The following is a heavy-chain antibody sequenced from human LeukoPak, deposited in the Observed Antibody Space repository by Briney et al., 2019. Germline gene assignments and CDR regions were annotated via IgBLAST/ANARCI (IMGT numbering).Heavy chain of an antibody. V-gene: IGHV3-74*01. Sequence: PGGSLRLSCAASGFTFSSYWMHWVRQAPGKGLVWVSRINSDGSSTSYADSVKGRFTISRDNAKNTLYLQMNSLKAEDTAIYYCAREGGSYSNYFDYWGQGTLVTVSS. CDR3: AREGGSYSNYFDY. J-gene: IGHJ4*02. CDR1: GFTFSSYW. D-gene: IGHD1-26*01. CDR2: INSDGSST.